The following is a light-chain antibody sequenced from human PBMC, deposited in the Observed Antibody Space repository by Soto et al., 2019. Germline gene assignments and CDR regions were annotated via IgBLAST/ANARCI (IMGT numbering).Light chain of an antibody. J-gene: IGLJ3*02. V-gene: IGLV7-46*01. CDR1: TGPVTSGHY. CDR3: LISDNAVRV. CDR2: DTT. Sequence: QAVVTQEPSLTVSPGGTVTLTCGSSTGPVTSGHYPYWFQQKPGRAPRTLIYDTTYKYSWTPARFSGSLLGGKAALTLSGAQPEDEADYYCLISDNAVRVFGGGTKVTVL.